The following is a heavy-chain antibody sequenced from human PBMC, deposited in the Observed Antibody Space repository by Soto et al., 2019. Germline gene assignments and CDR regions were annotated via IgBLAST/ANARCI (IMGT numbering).Heavy chain of an antibody. Sequence: ASVKVSCKASGYTFTKYYMHWLRQAPGQGPEWMGVINLSGGSTTYAQKFQGTVTMTRDTSTSTVYMELSSLRSQDTAVYYCAREERVVTASDYDHGMDVWGQGTTVTVSS. J-gene: IGHJ6*02. V-gene: IGHV1-46*01. CDR1: GYTFTKYY. CDR2: INLSGGST. D-gene: IGHD2-21*02. CDR3: AREERVVTASDYDHGMDV.